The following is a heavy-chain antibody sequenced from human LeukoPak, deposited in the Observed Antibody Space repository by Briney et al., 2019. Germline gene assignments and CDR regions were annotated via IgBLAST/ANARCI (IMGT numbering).Heavy chain of an antibody. CDR1: GYTFTSYY. CDR2: INPSGGSA. Sequence: GASVKVSCKASGYTFTSYYMHWVRQAPGQGLEWMGIINPSGGSASYAQKFQGRVTMTRDTSTSTVYMELSSLRSEDTAVYYCARGVIITYYYYGMDVWGQGTTVTVSS. J-gene: IGHJ6*02. CDR3: ARGVIITYYYYGMDV. V-gene: IGHV1-46*03. D-gene: IGHD3-10*01.